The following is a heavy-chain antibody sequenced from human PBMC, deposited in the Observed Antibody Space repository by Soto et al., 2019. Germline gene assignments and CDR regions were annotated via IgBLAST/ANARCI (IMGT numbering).Heavy chain of an antibody. D-gene: IGHD2-2*02. Sequence: SLTCTVSVCSFSSDTHYWSWIRQPPGKRLEWIGLIYSSGSTNYNPSLKSRVTMSVDTSKNQFSLKLRSVIVADTAVYHCARFVRSCSGTTCYTRADVWGQGTTVTVSS. CDR2: IYSSGST. V-gene: IGHV4-61*01. CDR3: ARFVRSCSGTTCYTRADV. J-gene: IGHJ6*02. CDR1: VCSFSSDTHY.